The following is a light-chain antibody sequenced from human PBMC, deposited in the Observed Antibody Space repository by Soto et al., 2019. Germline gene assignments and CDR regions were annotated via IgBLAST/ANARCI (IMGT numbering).Light chain of an antibody. CDR1: SSDVGSYKF. V-gene: IGLV2-23*01. CDR3: CSYAGSSTWV. CDR2: EGS. J-gene: IGLJ3*02. Sequence: QSALTQPASVSGSPGQSITISCTGTSSDVGSYKFLSWYQQYPGKLPKIIIYEGSKRPSGVSNRFSGSKSGNTASLTISGRQADDEADYYCCSYAGSSTWVFGGGTKLTVL.